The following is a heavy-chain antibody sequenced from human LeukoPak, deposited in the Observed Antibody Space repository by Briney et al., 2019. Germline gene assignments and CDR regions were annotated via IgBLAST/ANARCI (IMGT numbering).Heavy chain of an antibody. CDR2: IYYSGST. V-gene: IGHV4-59*08. J-gene: IGHJ4*02. CDR1: GASITSHY. Sequence: SETLSLTCSVSGASITSHYWSWIRQPPGKGLEWIGYIYYSGSTNYNPSLKSRVTISVDTSKNQFSLKLSSVTAADTAVYYCARRVRAAFDYWGQGTLVTVSS. D-gene: IGHD6-25*01. CDR3: ARRVRAAFDY.